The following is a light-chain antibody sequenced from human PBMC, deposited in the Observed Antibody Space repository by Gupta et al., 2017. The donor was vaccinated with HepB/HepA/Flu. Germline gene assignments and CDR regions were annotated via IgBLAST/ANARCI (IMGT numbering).Light chain of an antibody. J-gene: IGLJ2*01. CDR2: DVN. V-gene: IGLV2-14*03. CDR1: RSDVGGNNY. CDR3: SSYTSSSTLGV. Sequence: QSALTQPATVSGSPGQSSHIPCPGTRSDVGGNNYVSWYQQHPGKAPKLMIYDVNNRPSGVSNRCSGSKSGNTASLTISGLQAEDEADYYCSSYTSSSTLGVFGGGTKLTVL.